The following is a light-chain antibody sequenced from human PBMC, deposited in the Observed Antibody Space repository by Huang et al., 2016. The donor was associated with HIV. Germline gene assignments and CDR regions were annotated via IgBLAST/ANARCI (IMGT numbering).Light chain of an antibody. V-gene: IGKV3-11*01. CDR1: QSVSGY. J-gene: IGKJ2*01. Sequence: EIVLTQSPATLSLSPGERATLSCRASQSVSGYVAWYQQKPGQAPRLLMYGASNRATDIPARFRGSGAGTDFTLTISSLEPEDSAVYYCQQRSNWPRRYTFGQGTKLEIK. CDR2: GAS. CDR3: QQRSNWPRRYT.